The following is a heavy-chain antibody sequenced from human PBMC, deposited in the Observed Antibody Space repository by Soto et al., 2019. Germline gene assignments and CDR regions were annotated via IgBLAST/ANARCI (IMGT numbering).Heavy chain of an antibody. CDR3: AREECFVVSSYAFLH. D-gene: IGHD2-15*01. V-gene: IGHV3-21*01. CDR2: INGRSNCV. J-gene: IGHJ4*02. Sequence: GGSLSLSCAFSGFSFSIYTMNWVRQAAGKGIMWVSAINGRSNCVYCADSVTGRFTIARDNAKISLYRQRDRLLADDTAIYYCAREECFVVSSYAFLHSGLGTLVTVSS. CDR1: GFSFSIYT.